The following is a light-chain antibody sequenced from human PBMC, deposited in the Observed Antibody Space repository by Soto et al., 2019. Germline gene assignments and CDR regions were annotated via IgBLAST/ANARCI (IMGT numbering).Light chain of an antibody. J-gene: IGLJ1*01. CDR2: ADN. CDR1: SSNVGPGDA. V-gene: IGLV1-40*01. Sequence: QSVLTQPPSISGAPGQRVTISCTGASSNVGPGDAVHWYQHIPGTAPKLLIYADNSRPSGVPDRFSASKSGTSASLAITGLQAEDEADYYCQSFGNGLLAYVFGTGTKLTVL. CDR3: QSFGNGLLAYV.